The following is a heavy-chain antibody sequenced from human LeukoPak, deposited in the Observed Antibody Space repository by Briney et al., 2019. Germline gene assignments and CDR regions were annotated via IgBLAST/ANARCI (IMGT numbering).Heavy chain of an antibody. V-gene: IGHV3-7*01. D-gene: IGHD6-25*01. CDR2: INQDGSEK. Sequence: GGSLRLSCADSGFSFSSYWMSWVRQAPGKGLEWVANINQDGSEKHSVDSVKGRFTISRDNAKNTLYLQVNSLRVEDTAIYYCARDRWVAADFHYYYAMDVWGQGTTVTVSS. J-gene: IGHJ6*02. CDR3: ARDRWVAADFHYYYAMDV. CDR1: GFSFSSYW.